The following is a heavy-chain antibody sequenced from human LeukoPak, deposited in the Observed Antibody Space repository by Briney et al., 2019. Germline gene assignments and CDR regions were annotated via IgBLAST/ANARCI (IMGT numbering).Heavy chain of an antibody. V-gene: IGHV4-34*01. CDR1: GGSFSGCY. D-gene: IGHD3-16*01. CDR2: INHSGST. CDR3: ARNDYIWGSRRFDP. J-gene: IGHJ5*02. Sequence: PSETLSLTCAVYGGSFSGCYWSWIRQPPGKGLEWIGEINHSGSTNYNPSLKSRVTISVDTSKNQFSLKLSSVTAADTAVYYCARNDYIWGSRRFDPWGQGTLVTVSS.